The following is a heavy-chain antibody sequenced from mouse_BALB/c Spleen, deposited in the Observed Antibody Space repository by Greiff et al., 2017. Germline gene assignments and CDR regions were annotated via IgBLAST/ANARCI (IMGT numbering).Heavy chain of an antibody. D-gene: IGHD2-3*01. Sequence: EVKVVESGGGLVKPGGSLKLSCAASGFTFSSYAMSWVRQTPEKRLEWVASISSGGSTYYPDSVKGRFTISRDNARNILYLQMSSLRSEDTAMYYCARALIYDGYYVRYYFDYWGQGTTLTVSS. CDR2: ISSGGST. CDR3: ARALIYDGYYVRYYFDY. J-gene: IGHJ2*01. V-gene: IGHV5-6-5*01. CDR1: GFTFSSYA.